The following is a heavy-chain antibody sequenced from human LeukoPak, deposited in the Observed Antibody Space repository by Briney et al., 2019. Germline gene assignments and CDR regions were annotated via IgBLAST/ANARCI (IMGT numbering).Heavy chain of an antibody. D-gene: IGHD3-16*02. Sequence: SVTVSCKASGGTFSSYAISWVRQAPGQGLEWMGGIIPFFGTANDAQKFQGRVTITADESTSTAFMELSSLRSEDTAVYYCARSHYDYVWGSYLAYWGQGALVTVS. V-gene: IGHV1-69*01. CDR1: GGTFSSYA. CDR2: IIPFFGTA. CDR3: ARSHYDYVWGSYLAY. J-gene: IGHJ4*02.